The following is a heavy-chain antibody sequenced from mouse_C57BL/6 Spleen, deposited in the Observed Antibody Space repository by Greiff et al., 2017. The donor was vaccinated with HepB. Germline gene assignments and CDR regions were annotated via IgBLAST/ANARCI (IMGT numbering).Heavy chain of an antibody. V-gene: IGHV1-26*01. CDR1: GYTFTDYY. CDR2: INPNNGGT. D-gene: IGHD1-1*02. Sequence: EVQLQQSGPELVKPGASVKISCKASGYTFTDYYMNWVKQSHGKSLEWIGDINPNNGGTSYNQKFKGKATLTVDKSSSTAYMELRSLTSEDSAVYYCARFGVARYFDVWGTGTTVTVSS. J-gene: IGHJ1*03. CDR3: ARFGVARYFDV.